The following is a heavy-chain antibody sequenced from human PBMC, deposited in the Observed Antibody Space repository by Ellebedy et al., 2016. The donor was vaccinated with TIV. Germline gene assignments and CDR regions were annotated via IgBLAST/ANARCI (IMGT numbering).Heavy chain of an antibody. Sequence: MPSETLSLTCAVPGFSISSSSFYWGWIRQPPGKGLEWIGNIFYSGTTYYSPSLKSRVTMSVDTSKNQFSLNLSSVTAADTAVYYCARVLRGGRSGDYFDSWGQGTLVTVSS. J-gene: IGHJ4*02. V-gene: IGHV4-39*07. CDR3: ARVLRGGRSGDYFDS. CDR2: IFYSGTT. D-gene: IGHD1-1*01. CDR1: GFSISSSSFY.